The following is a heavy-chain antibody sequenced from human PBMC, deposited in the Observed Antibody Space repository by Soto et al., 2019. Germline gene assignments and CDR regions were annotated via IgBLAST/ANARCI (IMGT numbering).Heavy chain of an antibody. Sequence: GESLKISCAASGFTFSSYAMSWVRQAPGKGLEWVSAISGSGGSTYYADSVKGRFTISRDNSKNTLYLPMNSLRAEDTAVYYCAKGVGVVVPAAMLGGNWFDPWGQGTLVTVSS. J-gene: IGHJ5*02. CDR1: GFTFSSYA. D-gene: IGHD2-2*01. CDR3: AKGVGVVVPAAMLGGNWFDP. CDR2: ISGSGGST. V-gene: IGHV3-23*01.